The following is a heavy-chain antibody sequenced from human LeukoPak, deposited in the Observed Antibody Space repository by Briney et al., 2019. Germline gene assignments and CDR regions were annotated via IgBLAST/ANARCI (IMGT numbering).Heavy chain of an antibody. CDR2: ISSSSSYI. J-gene: IGHJ6*02. V-gene: IGHV3-21*01. D-gene: IGHD2-15*01. CDR1: GFTFSSYN. CDR3: ARDFSLLRAATTAPHGDYYYGMDV. Sequence: NPGGSLRLSCVASGFTFSSYNMNWVRQAPGKGLEWVSSISSSSSYIYYADSVKGRFTISRDNAKNSLYLQMNSLRAEDTAVYYCARDFSLLRAATTAPHGDYYYGMDVWGQGTTVTVSS.